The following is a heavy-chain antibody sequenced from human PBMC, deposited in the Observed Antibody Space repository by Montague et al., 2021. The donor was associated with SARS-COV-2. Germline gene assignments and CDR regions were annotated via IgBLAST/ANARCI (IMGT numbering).Heavy chain of an antibody. CDR2: IYYGGTT. CDR3: ASSPLRTPGAHGSDKYFQP. J-gene: IGHJ1*01. Sequence: SETLSLTCTVSGGSISVSGYYWVWIRQPPGKGLEWIGSIYYGGTTYYNPSLKSRVTISVDTSDNQFSLKLTSLTAADTAVYSCASSPLRTPGAHGSDKYFQPWGQGTRVTVPS. V-gene: IGHV4-39*07. D-gene: IGHD2-15*01. CDR1: GGSISVSGYY.